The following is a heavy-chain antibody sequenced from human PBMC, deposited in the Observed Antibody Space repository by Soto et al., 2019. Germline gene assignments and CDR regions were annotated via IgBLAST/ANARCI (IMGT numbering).Heavy chain of an antibody. CDR3: VSTSRPNNYYYYYYMDV. Sequence: GGSLRLSCAASGFSFSGYWMSWVRQAPGKGLEWVANIKQDGSEIYYVDSVKGRFTISRDNAKNSLYLQMNSLRAEDTAVYYCVSTSRPNNYYYYYYMDVWGKGTTVTVSS. V-gene: IGHV3-7*01. D-gene: IGHD2-2*01. CDR2: IKQDGSEI. CDR1: GFSFSGYW. J-gene: IGHJ6*03.